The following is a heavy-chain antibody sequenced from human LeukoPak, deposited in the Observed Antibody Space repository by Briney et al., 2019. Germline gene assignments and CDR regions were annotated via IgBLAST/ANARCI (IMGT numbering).Heavy chain of an antibody. J-gene: IGHJ3*02. Sequence: SVTLSLTCTDSGGSISSYYWSWIRQPAGKGLEWIGRIYTSGSTNYNPSLRSRVTMSVDTSKNQFSLKLSSVTAADTAVYYCARDPSGSYSGYFDWLSAFDIWGQGTMVTVSS. V-gene: IGHV4-4*07. CDR1: GGSISSYY. CDR2: IYTSGST. CDR3: ARDPSGSYSGYFDWLSAFDI. D-gene: IGHD3-9*01.